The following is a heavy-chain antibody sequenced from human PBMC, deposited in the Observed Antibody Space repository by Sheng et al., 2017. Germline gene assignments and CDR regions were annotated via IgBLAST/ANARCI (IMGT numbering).Heavy chain of an antibody. CDR2: IDTRGRIT. D-gene: IGHD1-26*01. J-gene: IGHJ4*02. Sequence: QVNLVESGGGLVKPGGSLRLSCAASGFTFSDYYMSWIRQAPGKGLAWISNIDTRGRITYYADSVKGRFSVSRDNAQNTVYLQMNGLKMDDTAVYYCVRRRDSWEDGFDYWGQGTLVTVSS. CDR3: VRRRDSWEDGFDY. CDR1: GFTFSDYY. V-gene: IGHV3-11*01.